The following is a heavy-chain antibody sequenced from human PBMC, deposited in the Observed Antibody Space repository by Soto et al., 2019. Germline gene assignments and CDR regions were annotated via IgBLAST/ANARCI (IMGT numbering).Heavy chain of an antibody. D-gene: IGHD3-9*01. J-gene: IGHJ4*02. CDR3: ARAPSSSYYDILTGHPYYFDY. Sequence: QVQLVQSGAEVKKPGASVKVSCKASGYTFTSYDINWVRQATGQGLEWMGWMNPNSGNTGYAQKFQGRVTMTRNTSISTAYMELSSLRSEDTAVYYCARAPSSSYYDILTGHPYYFDYWGQGTLVTVSS. CDR2: MNPNSGNT. CDR1: GYTFTSYD. V-gene: IGHV1-8*01.